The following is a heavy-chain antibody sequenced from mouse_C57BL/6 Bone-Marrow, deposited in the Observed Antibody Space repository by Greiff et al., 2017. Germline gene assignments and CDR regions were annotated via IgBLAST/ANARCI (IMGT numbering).Heavy chain of an antibody. CDR3: AGGNYFYAMDY. CDR2: IDPSDSYT. Sequence: QVQLKQPGAELVMPGASVKLSCKASGYTFTSYWMHWVKQRPGQGLEWIGEIDPSDSYTNYNQKFKGKSTLTVDKSSSTAYMQLSSLTSEDSAVYYCAGGNYFYAMDYWGQGTSVTVSS. CDR1: GYTFTSYW. V-gene: IGHV1-69*01. D-gene: IGHD2-1*01. J-gene: IGHJ4*01.